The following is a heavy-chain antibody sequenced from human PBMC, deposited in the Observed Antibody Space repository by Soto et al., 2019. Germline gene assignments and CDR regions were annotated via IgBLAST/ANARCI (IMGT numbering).Heavy chain of an antibody. CDR3: ARPYPHGGYDFWSGYLPTGYYFDY. J-gene: IGHJ4*02. D-gene: IGHD3-3*01. CDR1: GFTFSSYG. V-gene: IGHV3-33*01. CDR2: IWYDGSNK. Sequence: QVQLVESGGGVVQPGRSVRLSCAASGFTFSSYGMHWVRQAPGKGLEWVAVIWYDGSNKYYADSVKGRFTISRDNSKNTLYLQMNSLRAEDTAVYYCARPYPHGGYDFWSGYLPTGYYFDYWGQGTLVTVSS.